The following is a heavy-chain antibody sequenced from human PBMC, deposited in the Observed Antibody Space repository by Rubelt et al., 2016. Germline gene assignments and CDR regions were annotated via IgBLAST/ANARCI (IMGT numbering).Heavy chain of an antibody. V-gene: IGHV3-7*01. Sequence: GKGLEYVALIDQVGNQKLYVDPVRGRFTISRDNVKNSLYLQMTSLRAEDTAVYYCARDRRDGYKFYYSYYMDVWGKGTTVTVSS. CDR2: IDQVGNQK. J-gene: IGHJ6*03. CDR3: ARDRRDGYKFYYSYYMDV. D-gene: IGHD5-24*01.